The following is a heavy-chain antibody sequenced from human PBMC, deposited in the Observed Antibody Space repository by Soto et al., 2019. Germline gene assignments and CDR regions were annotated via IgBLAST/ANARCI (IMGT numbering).Heavy chain of an antibody. V-gene: IGHV3-33*08. J-gene: IGHJ4*02. CDR2: IWYDGSNK. CDR3: ARGPYPHCSSTSCYSIGF. D-gene: IGHD2-2*02. CDR1: GFTFSSYG. Sequence: GGSLRLSCAASGFTFSSYGMHWVRQAPGKGLEWVAVIWYDGSNKYYADSVKGRFTISRDNSKNTLYLQMNSLRAEDTAVYYCARGPYPHCSSTSCYSIGFWGQGTLVTVSS.